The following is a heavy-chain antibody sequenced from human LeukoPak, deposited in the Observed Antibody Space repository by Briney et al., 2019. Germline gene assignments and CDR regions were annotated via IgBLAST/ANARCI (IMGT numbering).Heavy chain of an antibody. CDR2: INGRGDIM. J-gene: IGHJ3*02. D-gene: IGHD3-10*01. CDR3: AMRDRGYGLDI. CDR1: GFSLRAYD. Sequence: GGSLRLSCAVSGFSLRAYDLIWVRHSPGKGLDCVSIINGRGDIMMYEYSVKGRFTISRDNSKNTFYLQMNSLRVEDTAVYYCAMRDRGYGLDIWGQGTMVTVSS. V-gene: IGHV3-23*01.